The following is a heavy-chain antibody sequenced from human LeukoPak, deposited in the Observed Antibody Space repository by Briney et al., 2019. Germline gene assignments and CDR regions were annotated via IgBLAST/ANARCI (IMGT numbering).Heavy chain of an antibody. V-gene: IGHV1-2*02. CDR2: INPNSGGT. D-gene: IGHD3-22*01. J-gene: IGHJ4*02. CDR3: ARGPGRIVVVQTTIDY. CDR1: GFTFTGYY. Sequence: ASVKVSCKASGFTFTGYYMRWVRQAPGQGLEWMGGINPNSGGTNYAQKFQGRVTMTRDTSISTAYMELSRLRSDDTAVYYCARGPGRIVVVQTTIDYWGQGTLVTVSS.